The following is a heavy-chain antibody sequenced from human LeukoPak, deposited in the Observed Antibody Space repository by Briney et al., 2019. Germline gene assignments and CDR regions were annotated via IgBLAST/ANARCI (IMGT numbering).Heavy chain of an antibody. CDR1: GFTFSSYA. Sequence: GGSLRLSCTASGFTFSSYAMSWVRQAPGKGLEWVSAISGSGGSTYYADSVKGRFTISRDNSKNTLYLQMNSLRAEDTAVYYCAKDSSSWYDLPSDFDYWGQGTLVTVSS. CDR2: ISGSGGST. V-gene: IGHV3-23*01. CDR3: AKDSSSWYDLPSDFDY. D-gene: IGHD6-13*01. J-gene: IGHJ4*02.